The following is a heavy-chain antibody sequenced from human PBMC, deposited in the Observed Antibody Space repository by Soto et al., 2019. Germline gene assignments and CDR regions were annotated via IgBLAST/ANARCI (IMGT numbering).Heavy chain of an antibody. V-gene: IGHV3-23*01. J-gene: IGHJ4*02. CDR3: VKAAGRQLVAYYFDS. D-gene: IGHD6-19*01. CDR2: ITNGGGGGT. Sequence: GGSLRLSCAASGFTFSSLAMSWVRRAPGKGLQWVPMITNGGGGGTYYADSVKGRFTISRDNSRDTLYLQMSSLRAEDTAVYYCVKAAGRQLVAYYFDSWGQGTLVTVSS. CDR1: GFTFSSLA.